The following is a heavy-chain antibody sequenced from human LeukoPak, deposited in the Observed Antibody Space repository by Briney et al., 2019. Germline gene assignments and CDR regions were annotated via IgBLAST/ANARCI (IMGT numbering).Heavy chain of an antibody. CDR1: GXSISTYY. Sequence: TSETLSLTCTVSGXSISTYYWSWIRQPPGKGLEWIGYVHYSGSTQYNPSLKSRVTMSIDMSKNQFSLKLRSVTAADTAVYYCAAQLAYFEYWGQGTLVTVSS. J-gene: IGHJ4*02. CDR3: AAQLAYFEY. V-gene: IGHV4-59*01. CDR2: VHYSGST. D-gene: IGHD1-1*01.